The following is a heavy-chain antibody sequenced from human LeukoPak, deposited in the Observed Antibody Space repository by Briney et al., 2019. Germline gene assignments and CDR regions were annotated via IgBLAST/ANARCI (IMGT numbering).Heavy chain of an antibody. CDR1: GSPFNCYY. J-gene: IGHJ4*02. V-gene: IGHV1-2*02. CDR3: TTSLSAAPTFDY. D-gene: IGHD3-16*02. Sequence: GSVKVSFQASGSPFNCYYMHWVRPAPGQGLEWMGWINPNNGGTNYAQKLQGRVTMTRDTSISTAYMELSRLRSDDTAVYYCTTSLSAAPTFDYWGQGTLVTVSS. CDR2: INPNNGGT.